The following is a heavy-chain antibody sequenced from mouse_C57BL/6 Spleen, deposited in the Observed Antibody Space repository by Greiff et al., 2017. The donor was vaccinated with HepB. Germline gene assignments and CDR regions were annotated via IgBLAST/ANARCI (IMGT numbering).Heavy chain of an antibody. CDR1: GYSITSGYY. V-gene: IGHV3-6*01. CDR3: ARSRGLRYYFDY. D-gene: IGHD2-2*01. CDR2: ISYDGSN. J-gene: IGHJ2*01. Sequence: VQLKQSGPGLVKPSQSLSLTCSVPGYSITSGYYWNWIRQFPGNKLEWMGYISYDGSNNYNPSLKNRISITRDTSKNQFFLKLNSVTTEDTATYYCARSRGLRYYFDYWGQGTTLTVSS.